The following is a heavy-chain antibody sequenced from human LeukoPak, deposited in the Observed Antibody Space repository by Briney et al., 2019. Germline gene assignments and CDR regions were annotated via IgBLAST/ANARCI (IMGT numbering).Heavy chain of an antibody. J-gene: IGHJ4*02. Sequence: SETLSRTCAVYGGSFSGYYWSWIRQPPGKGLEWIGEINHSGSTNYNPSLKSRVTISVDTSKNQFSLKLSSVTAADTAVYYCARIDGSGSYYNHEFDYWGQGTLVTVSS. CDR1: GGSFSGYY. D-gene: IGHD3-10*01. CDR3: ARIDGSGSYYNHEFDY. CDR2: INHSGST. V-gene: IGHV4-34*01.